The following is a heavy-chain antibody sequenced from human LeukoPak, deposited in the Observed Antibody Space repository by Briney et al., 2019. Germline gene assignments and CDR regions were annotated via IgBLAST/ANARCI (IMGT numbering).Heavy chain of an antibody. CDR3: ARDRRYCSSTSCYRRLPIGWFDP. V-gene: IGHV4-30-4*01. J-gene: IGHJ5*02. CDR2: IYYSGST. Sequence: PSETLSLTCTVSGGSISSGGYYWSWIRQPPGKGLEWIGYIYYSGSTYYNPSLKSRVTISVDTSKNQFSLKLSSVTAADTAVYYCARDRRYCSSTSCYRRLPIGWFDPWGQGTLVTVSS. D-gene: IGHD2-2*02. CDR1: GGSISSGGYY.